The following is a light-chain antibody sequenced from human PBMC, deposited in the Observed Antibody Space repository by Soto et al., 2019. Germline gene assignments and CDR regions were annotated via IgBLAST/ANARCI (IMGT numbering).Light chain of an antibody. CDR2: DAS. V-gene: IGKV1-5*01. Sequence: DIQMTQSPSTLSASVGDRVTITCRASQTIGSWLAWYQQKPGTAPKLLIYDASTLQGGVPSRFSGSGSGTQFTLTISSLQPDDFATYYCQQYDDYPLTFGGGTRWISN. CDR1: QTIGSW. CDR3: QQYDDYPLT. J-gene: IGKJ4*01.